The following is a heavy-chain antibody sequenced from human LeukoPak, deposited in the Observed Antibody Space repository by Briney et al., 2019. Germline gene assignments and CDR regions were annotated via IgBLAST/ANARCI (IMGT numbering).Heavy chain of an antibody. CDR2: INHSGST. J-gene: IGHJ6*03. Sequence: SETLSLTCAVYGGSFSGYYWSWIRQPPGKGLEWIGEINHSGSTNYNPSLKSRVTISVDTSKNQFSLKLSSVTAADTAVYYCARGLGIVVPAARYYYYYYMDVWGKGTTVTVSS. V-gene: IGHV4-34*01. CDR3: ARGLGIVVPAARYYYYYYMDV. CDR1: GGSFSGYY. D-gene: IGHD2-2*01.